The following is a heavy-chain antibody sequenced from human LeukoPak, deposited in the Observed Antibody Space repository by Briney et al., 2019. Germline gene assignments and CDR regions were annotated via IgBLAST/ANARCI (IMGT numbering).Heavy chain of an antibody. CDR2: IYGSGIT. J-gene: IGHJ4*02. V-gene: IGHV4-4*07. Sequence: PSETLSLTCTVSGGSIISNCWSWIRQSAGTGLEWIGRIYGSGITDYNPSLKSPVTMSLDTSRKQFSLRLTSVTAADTAVYYCAKDGDDTTNWWGQGTLVTVSS. CDR3: AKDGDDTTNW. CDR1: GGSIISNC. D-gene: IGHD2-8*01.